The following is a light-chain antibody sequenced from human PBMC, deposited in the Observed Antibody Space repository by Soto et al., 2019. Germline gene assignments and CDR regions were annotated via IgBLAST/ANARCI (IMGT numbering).Light chain of an antibody. V-gene: IGKV3-15*01. CDR1: QSISFN. CDR2: DTS. J-gene: IGKJ4*01. Sequence: EIVMTQSPAALSVSPGERVTLSCRASQSISFNLAWYQQKPGQAPRLLIYDTSARATGVPARFSGSRSGTEFTLTINSLQSEDFAIYYCQRYNNWPLTFGGGTKVDI. CDR3: QRYNNWPLT.